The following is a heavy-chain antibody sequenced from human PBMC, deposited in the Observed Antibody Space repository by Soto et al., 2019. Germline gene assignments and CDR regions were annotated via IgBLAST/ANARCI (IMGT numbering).Heavy chain of an antibody. D-gene: IGHD3-16*01. V-gene: IGHV3-30-3*01. CDR1: GFTFSIYA. CDR3: VRSNSEAGWGQFDY. Sequence: QVQLVGSGGGVVQPGTSLRLSCAASGFTFSIYAMHWVRQAPEKGLEWVAVISSAGTNKNHADSVRGRFSISRDNSNNMLHLQMDNMRVDDTADYYCVRSNSEAGWGQFDYWGQGTLVTVSS. CDR2: ISSAGTNK. J-gene: IGHJ4*02.